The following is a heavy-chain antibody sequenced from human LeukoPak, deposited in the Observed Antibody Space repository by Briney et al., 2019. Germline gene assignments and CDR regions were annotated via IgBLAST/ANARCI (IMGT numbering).Heavy chain of an antibody. CDR1: GITVSSNY. D-gene: IGHD3-22*01. CDR2: IYSGGST. Sequence: PGGSLRLSCAASGITVSSNYMSWVRQAPGKGLEWVSVIYSGGSTYYADSVKGGFTISRDNSKNTLYLQMNSLRAEDTAVYYCARRYYYDSGGYYYDYWGQGTLVTVSS. V-gene: IGHV3-66*01. CDR3: ARRYYYDSGGYYYDY. J-gene: IGHJ4*02.